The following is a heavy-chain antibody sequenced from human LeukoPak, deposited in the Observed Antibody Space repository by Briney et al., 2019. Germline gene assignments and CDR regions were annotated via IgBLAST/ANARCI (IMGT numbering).Heavy chain of an antibody. Sequence: SETLSLTCTVSGGSISSYYWSWIRQPPGKGLEWIGYIYYSGSTNYNPSLKSRVTISVDTSKNQFSLKLSSVTAADTAVYYCARTVRSYGSFYFDYWGQGTLVTVSS. V-gene: IGHV4-59*01. CDR2: IYYSGST. D-gene: IGHD5-18*01. J-gene: IGHJ4*02. CDR3: ARTVRSYGSFYFDY. CDR1: GGSISSYY.